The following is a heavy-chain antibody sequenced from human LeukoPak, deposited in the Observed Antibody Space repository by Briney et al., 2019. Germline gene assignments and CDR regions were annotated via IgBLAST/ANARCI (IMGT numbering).Heavy chain of an antibody. V-gene: IGHV3-30*03. Sequence: GGSLRLSCAASGFTFSSYGMHWVRQAPGKGLEWVAVISYDGSNKYYADSVKGRFTISRDNSKNTLYLQMNSLRAEDTAVYYCARGVEDYYDSSGFRRDYYYGMDVWGQGTTVTVSS. CDR3: ARGVEDYYDSSGFRRDYYYGMDV. CDR1: GFTFSSYG. D-gene: IGHD3-22*01. J-gene: IGHJ6*02. CDR2: ISYDGSNK.